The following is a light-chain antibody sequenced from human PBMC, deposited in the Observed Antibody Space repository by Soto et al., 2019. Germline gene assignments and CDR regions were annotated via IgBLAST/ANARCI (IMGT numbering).Light chain of an antibody. J-gene: IGLJ1*01. V-gene: IGLV1-40*01. CDR2: ANS. CDR1: GSGIGPAFH. Sequence: QSVLTQPPSVSGAPGQRVTISCTGSGSGIGPAFHVHWYQQLPGTAPQLLIYANSNRPSGVPDRFSGSKSGTSASLAIAGLQAEDEADYYCQSYDSSLGGSVFGTGT. CDR3: QSYDSSLGGSV.